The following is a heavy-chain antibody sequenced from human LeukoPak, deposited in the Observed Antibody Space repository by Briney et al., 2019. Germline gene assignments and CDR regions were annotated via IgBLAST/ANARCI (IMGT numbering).Heavy chain of an antibody. CDR2: INPNSGGT. CDR1: GYTFTGYY. Sequence: ASVKVSCKASGYTFTGYYMHWVRQAPGQGLEWMGWINPNSGGTNYAQKFQGRVTMTRDTSISTAYMELSRLRSDDTAVYYCARRSGRIVEVVAATHIFDIWGQGTMVTVSS. D-gene: IGHD2-15*01. V-gene: IGHV1-2*02. CDR3: ARRSGRIVEVVAATHIFDI. J-gene: IGHJ3*02.